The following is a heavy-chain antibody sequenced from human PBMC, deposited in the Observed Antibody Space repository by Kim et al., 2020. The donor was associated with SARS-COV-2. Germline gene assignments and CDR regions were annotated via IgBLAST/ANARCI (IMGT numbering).Heavy chain of an antibody. V-gene: IGHV3-23*01. J-gene: IGHJ4*02. CDR2: ISGSGGST. CDR3: AKETFGAARTYANFDY. CDR1: GFTFSSYA. D-gene: IGHD3-16*01. Sequence: GGSLRLSCAASGFTFSSYAMSWVRQAPGKGLEWVSAISGSGGSTYYADSVKGRFTISRDNSKNMLYLQINSLRAEDTAVYYCAKETFGAARTYANFDYWGQGTLVTVSS.